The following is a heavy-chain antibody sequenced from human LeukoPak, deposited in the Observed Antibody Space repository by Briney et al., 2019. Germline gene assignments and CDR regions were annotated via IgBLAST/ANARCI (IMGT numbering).Heavy chain of an antibody. D-gene: IGHD3-9*01. J-gene: IGHJ4*02. V-gene: IGHV3-7*01. CDR1: GFTFSSYW. CDR3: ARDRHYDILTGYYLNSGFDY. Sequence: GGSLRLSCAASGFTFSSYWMSWVRQAPGKGLEGVANIKQDGSEKYYVDSVKGRFTISRDNAKNSLYLQMNSLRAEDTAVYYCARDRHYDILTGYYLNSGFDYWGQGTLVTVSS. CDR2: IKQDGSEK.